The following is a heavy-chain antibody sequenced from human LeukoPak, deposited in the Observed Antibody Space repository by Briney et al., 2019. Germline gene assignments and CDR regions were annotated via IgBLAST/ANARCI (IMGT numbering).Heavy chain of an antibody. CDR3: ARQTFITGIDY. Sequence: SETLSLTCTVSGGSISSSSYYWGWIRQPPGKGLKWIGSIYYSGSTYYNPSLKSRVTISVDTSKNQFSLKLSSVTAADTAVYYCARQTFITGIDYWGQGTLVTVSS. CDR1: GGSISSSSYY. J-gene: IGHJ4*02. D-gene: IGHD3-22*01. CDR2: IYYSGST. V-gene: IGHV4-39*01.